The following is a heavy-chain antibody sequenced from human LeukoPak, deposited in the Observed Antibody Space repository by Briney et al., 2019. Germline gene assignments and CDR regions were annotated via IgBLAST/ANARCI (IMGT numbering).Heavy chain of an antibody. J-gene: IGHJ5*02. D-gene: IGHD2-2*02. CDR3: ATQRAAALPGFDP. Sequence: SETLSLTCAVSGGSISSSNWWSWVRQPPGKGLEWIGEIYHSGSTNYNPSLKSRVTISVDKSKNQFSLKLSSVTAADTAVYYCATQRAAALPGFDPWGQGTLVTVSS. CDR2: IYHSGST. CDR1: GGSISSSNW. V-gene: IGHV4-4*02.